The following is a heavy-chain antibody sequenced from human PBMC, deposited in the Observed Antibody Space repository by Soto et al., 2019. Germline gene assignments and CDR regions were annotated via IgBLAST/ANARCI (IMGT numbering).Heavy chain of an antibody. CDR2: IYPGDSDT. D-gene: IGHD3-22*01. CDR3: ARPHYYDSSGYYYHDGGFDY. V-gene: IGHV5-51*01. Sequence: GESLKISCKGSGYSFTSYWIGWVRQMPGKGLEWMGIIYPGDSDTRYSPSFQGQVTISADKSISTAYLQRSSLKASDTAMYYCARPHYYDSSGYYYHDGGFDYWGQGTLVTVSS. CDR1: GYSFTSYW. J-gene: IGHJ4*02.